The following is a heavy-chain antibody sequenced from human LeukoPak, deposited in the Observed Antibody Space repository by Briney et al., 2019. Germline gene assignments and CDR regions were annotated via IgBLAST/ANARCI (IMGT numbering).Heavy chain of an antibody. V-gene: IGHV3-21*01. CDR2: ISSSTSYI. CDR3: SREVGRFLEWLPTYYFDY. CDR1: GFTFSSYS. D-gene: IGHD3-3*01. Sequence: GGSLRLSCAASGFTFSSYSMNWVRQAPGKGLEWVSSISSSTSYIYYADSVKGRFTISRDNAKNSLYLQMNSLRAEDTAVYYCSREVGRFLEWLPTYYFDYWGQGTLVTVSS. J-gene: IGHJ4*02.